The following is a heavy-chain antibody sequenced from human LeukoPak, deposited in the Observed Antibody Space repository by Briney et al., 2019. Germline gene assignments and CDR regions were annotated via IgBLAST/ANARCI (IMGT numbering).Heavy chain of an antibody. CDR3: ATVRGLGVGATQGIDY. J-gene: IGHJ4*02. CDR1: GGSMSSSNYY. Sequence: PSETLSLTCTVSGGSMSSSNYYWGWIRLFPGTGLEWIGNIYYSGIIYYNPSLKSRVTISQDTSTNQFSLRLNSVTAADTAVYYCATVRGLGVGATQGIDYWGQGTLVTVSS. CDR2: IYYSGII. D-gene: IGHD1-26*01. V-gene: IGHV4-39*07.